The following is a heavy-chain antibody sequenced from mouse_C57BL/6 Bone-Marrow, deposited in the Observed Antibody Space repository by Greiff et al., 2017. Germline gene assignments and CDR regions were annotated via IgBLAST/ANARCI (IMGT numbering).Heavy chain of an antibody. CDR3: ASVYYRYFDY. D-gene: IGHD1-1*02. CDR2: INPNNGGT. V-gene: IGHV1-22*01. CDR1: GYTFTDYN. J-gene: IGHJ2*01. Sequence: EVKLQESGPELVKPGASVKMSCKASGYTFTDYNMHWVKQSHGKSLEWIGYINPNNGGTSYNQKFKGKATLTVNKSSSTAYMELRSLTSEDSAVYYCASVYYRYFDYWGQGTTLTVSS.